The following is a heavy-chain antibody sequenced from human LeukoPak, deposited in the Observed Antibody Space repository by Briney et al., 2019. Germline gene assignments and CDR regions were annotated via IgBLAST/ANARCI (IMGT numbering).Heavy chain of an antibody. J-gene: IGHJ6*02. CDR3: ARLSGTTPYYYGMDV. V-gene: IGHV5-51*01. Sequence: KGGESLKISCKGSGYGFTSYWIGWVRQVPGKGLEWMGIIYPGDSDTRYSPSFQGQVTISADKSISTAYLQWSSLKASDTAMYYCARLSGTTPYYYGMDVWGQGTTVTVSS. CDR1: GYGFTSYW. CDR2: IYPGDSDT. D-gene: IGHD1-1*01.